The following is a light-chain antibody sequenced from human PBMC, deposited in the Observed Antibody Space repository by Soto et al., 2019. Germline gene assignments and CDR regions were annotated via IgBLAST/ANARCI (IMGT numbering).Light chain of an antibody. CDR1: RSNIGSAI. J-gene: IGLJ3*02. Sequence: QAVLTQPPSLSGTPGQTVTISCIGSRSNIGSAIVHWYQQIPGTAPKHLIYMNNQRPSGVPDRFSGSKSGTSASLVITGLRPEDEAVYYCVAWDDNLSSRVFGGGTKVTVL. CDR3: VAWDDNLSSRV. CDR2: MNN. V-gene: IGLV1-47*01.